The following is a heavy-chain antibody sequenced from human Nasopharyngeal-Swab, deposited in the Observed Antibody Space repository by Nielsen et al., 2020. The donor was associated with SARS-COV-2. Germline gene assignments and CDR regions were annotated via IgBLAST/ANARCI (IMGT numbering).Heavy chain of an antibody. CDR3: ERLIAGDHDAFDI. CDR1: SYTFSGNY. J-gene: IGHJ3*02. Sequence: ASVKVSCYASSYTFSGNYLHWLLRAPGQGLEWMGLINPNTGGTNYAQKFQGRVTMTRDTSISTAYMELSSLTSDDTALYYGERLIAGDHDAFDIWSQGTMVTVSS. V-gene: IGHV1-2*06. CDR2: INPNTGGT. D-gene: IGHD7-27*01.